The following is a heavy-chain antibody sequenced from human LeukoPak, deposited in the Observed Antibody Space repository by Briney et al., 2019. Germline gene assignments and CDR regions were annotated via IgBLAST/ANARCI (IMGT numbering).Heavy chain of an antibody. J-gene: IGHJ5*02. CDR1: GGSISSYY. CDR2: IFYSGST. CDR3: ARVFSYPLRAPFDP. Sequence: PPETLSLTCTVSGGSISSYYWSWIRQPPGRGIEWLGYIFYSGSTNYNPSLKSRVTISVDTSKNQFSLTMSSVTAADTAVDSCARVFSYPLRAPFDPWGQGTLVTVSS. V-gene: IGHV4-59*01. D-gene: IGHD3-3*01.